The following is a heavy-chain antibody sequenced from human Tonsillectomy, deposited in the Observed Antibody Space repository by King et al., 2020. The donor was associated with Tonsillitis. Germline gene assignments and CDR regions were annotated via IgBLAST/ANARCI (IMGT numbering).Heavy chain of an antibody. V-gene: IGHV3-30*18. CDR1: GFTFSSYG. J-gene: IGHJ4*02. Sequence: QLVESGGGVVQPGRSLRLSCAASGFTFSSYGMHWVRQAPGKGLEWVAVISYDGSNKYYADSVKGRFTISRDNSKNTLYLQMNSLRAEDTAVYYCAKAKAQAMVRGVPDYWGQGTLVTVSS. CDR3: AKAKAQAMVRGVPDY. D-gene: IGHD3-10*01. CDR2: ISYDGSNK.